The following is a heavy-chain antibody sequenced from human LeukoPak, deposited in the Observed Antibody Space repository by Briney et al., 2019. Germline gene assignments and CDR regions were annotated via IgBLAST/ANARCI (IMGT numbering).Heavy chain of an antibody. V-gene: IGHV4-38-2*01. CDR3: ARGYCSSTSCYIPYNWFDP. D-gene: IGHD2-2*02. J-gene: IGHJ5*02. CDR1: GYSISSGYY. CDR2: IYHSGST. Sequence: KPSETLSLTCAVSGYSISSGYYWGWIRQPPGKGLEWVASIYHSGSTYFNPSLKSRVTISIDTSKNQFSLKLSSVTAADTAVYYCARGYCSSTSCYIPYNWFDPWGHGTPVTVSS.